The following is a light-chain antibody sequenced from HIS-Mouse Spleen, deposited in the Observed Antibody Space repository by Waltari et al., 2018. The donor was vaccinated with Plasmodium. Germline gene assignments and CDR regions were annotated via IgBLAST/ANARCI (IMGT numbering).Light chain of an antibody. CDR3: QQYNNWSFT. CDR1: QSVSSN. Sequence: EIVLTQSPATLSVSSGERATLSCRASQSVSSNLAWYQQKPGQAPSLLIYGASTRATGIPARFSGSGSGTEFTLTISSLQSEDFAVYYCQQYNNWSFTFGPGTKVDIK. J-gene: IGKJ3*01. CDR2: GAS. V-gene: IGKV3-15*01.